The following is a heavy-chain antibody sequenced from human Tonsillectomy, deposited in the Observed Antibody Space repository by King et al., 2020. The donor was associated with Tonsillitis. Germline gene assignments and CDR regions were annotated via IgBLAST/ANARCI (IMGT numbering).Heavy chain of an antibody. CDR2: ISYDGSHK. Sequence: VQLVESGGGVVQPGRSLRLSCAASGFTFSSDGMHWVRQAPGKWLEWVAVISYDGSHKSYADSVKGRFTISRDNSKNTLYLQMNSLRAEDTAVYYCAKDLGRGYYYYGMDVWGQGTTVTVSS. V-gene: IGHV3-30*18. CDR3: AKDLGRGYYYYGMDV. D-gene: IGHD3-10*01. J-gene: IGHJ6*02. CDR1: GFTFSSDG.